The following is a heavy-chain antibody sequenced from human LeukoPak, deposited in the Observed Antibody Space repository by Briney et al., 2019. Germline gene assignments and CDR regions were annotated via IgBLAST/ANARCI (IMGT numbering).Heavy chain of an antibody. Sequence: GGSLRLSCAASGFTFSSYAVGWVRQAPGKGLEWVSAISGSGGSTYYADSVKGRFTISRDNSKNTPYLQMNSLRAEDTAVYYCAKVLFKTVTNWFDPWGQGTLVTVSS. J-gene: IGHJ5*02. CDR3: AKVLFKTVTNWFDP. CDR1: GFTFSSYA. D-gene: IGHD4-17*01. CDR2: ISGSGGST. V-gene: IGHV3-23*01.